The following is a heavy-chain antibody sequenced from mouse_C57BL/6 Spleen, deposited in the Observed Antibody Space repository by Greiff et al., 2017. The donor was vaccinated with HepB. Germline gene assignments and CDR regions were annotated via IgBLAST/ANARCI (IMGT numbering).Heavy chain of an antibody. J-gene: IGHJ4*01. Sequence: QVQLQQPGAELVKPGASVKMSCKASGYTFTSYWITWVKQRPGQGLEWIGDIYPGSGSTNYNEKFKSKATLTVDTSSSTAYMQLSSLTSEDSAVYYCARCGLATDYAMDYWGQGTSVTVSS. CDR1: GYTFTSYW. V-gene: IGHV1-55*01. D-gene: IGHD1-1*01. CDR3: ARCGLATDYAMDY. CDR2: IYPGSGST.